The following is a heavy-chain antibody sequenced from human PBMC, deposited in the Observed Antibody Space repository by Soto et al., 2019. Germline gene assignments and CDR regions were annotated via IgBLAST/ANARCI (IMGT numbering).Heavy chain of an antibody. J-gene: IGHJ6*03. Sequence: SETLSLTCTVSGGSISSSSYYWGWIRKPPGKGLEWIGSIYYSGSTYYNPSLKSRVTISVDTSKNQFSLKLSSVTAADTAVYYCARLTLSHTNQLRYFDWLLSYYYMDVWGKGTTVTVSS. D-gene: IGHD3-9*01. CDR3: ARLTLSHTNQLRYFDWLLSYYYMDV. CDR2: IYYSGST. CDR1: GGSISSSSYY. V-gene: IGHV4-39*01.